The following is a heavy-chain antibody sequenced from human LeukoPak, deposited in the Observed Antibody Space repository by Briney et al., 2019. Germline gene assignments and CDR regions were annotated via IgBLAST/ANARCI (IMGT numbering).Heavy chain of an antibody. CDR1: GFAFSSYA. D-gene: IGHD5-18*01. V-gene: IGHV3-30*04. CDR2: ISNDGSNK. CDR3: AKTGGTWIRMRGTRFDFDY. J-gene: IGHJ4*02. Sequence: GGSLRLSCAASGFAFSSYAMHWVRQAPGKGLEWVTVISNDGSNKYYADSVKGRFTISRDNSKNTLYLQMNSLRAEDTAVYYCAKTGGTWIRMRGTRFDFDYWGQGTLVTVSS.